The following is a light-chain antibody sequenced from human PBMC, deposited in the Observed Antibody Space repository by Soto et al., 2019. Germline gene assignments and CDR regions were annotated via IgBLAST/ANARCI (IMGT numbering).Light chain of an antibody. Sequence: DIQMTQSPSTLSASVGDRVTITCRVSQSISSWLAWYQQKPGKAPKLLIYKASSLESGVPSRFSGSGSGTEFTLTISSLHPDDFATYYCQQYNSYSYTFGQGTKLEIK. J-gene: IGKJ2*01. CDR2: KAS. V-gene: IGKV1-5*03. CDR1: QSISSW. CDR3: QQYNSYSYT.